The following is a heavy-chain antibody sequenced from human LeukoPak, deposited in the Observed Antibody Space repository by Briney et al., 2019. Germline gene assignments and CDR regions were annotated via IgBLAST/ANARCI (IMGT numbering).Heavy chain of an antibody. J-gene: IGHJ4*02. CDR3: AREMGSYDSSGYYNN. V-gene: IGHV4-39*07. CDR1: GGSISTSNYY. Sequence: SETLSLTCTVSGGSISTSNYYWSWIRQPPGKGLEWIGEINHSGSTNYNPSLKSRVTISVDTSKNQFSLKLSSVTAADTAVYYCAREMGSYDSSGYYNNWGQGTLVTVSS. D-gene: IGHD3-22*01. CDR2: INHSGST.